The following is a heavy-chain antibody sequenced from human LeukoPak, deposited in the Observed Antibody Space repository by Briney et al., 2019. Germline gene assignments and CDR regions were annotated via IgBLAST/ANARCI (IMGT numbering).Heavy chain of an antibody. CDR2: IYYSGST. Sequence: SETLSLTCTVSGGSISSYYWSWIRQPPGKGLEWIGSIYYSGSTYYNPSLKSRVTISVDTSKNQFSLKLSSVTAADTAVYYCARGSAGDTMGYWGQGTLVTVSS. CDR1: GGSISSYY. D-gene: IGHD3-10*01. J-gene: IGHJ4*02. CDR3: ARGSAGDTMGY. V-gene: IGHV4-39*01.